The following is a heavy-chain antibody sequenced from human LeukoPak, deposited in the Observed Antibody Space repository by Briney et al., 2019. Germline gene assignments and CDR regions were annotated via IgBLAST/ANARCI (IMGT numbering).Heavy chain of an antibody. CDR3: ARDKSTRRAFDI. D-gene: IGHD2/OR15-2a*01. CDR2: ISYDGSNK. CDR1: GFTFSSYA. V-gene: IGHV3-30-3*01. Sequence: GGTLRLSCAASGFTFSSYAMHWVRQAPGKGLEGVAVISYDGSNKYYADSVKGRFTISRDNAKNTLYPQMNSLRAEDTAVYYCARDKSTRRAFDIWGQGTMVTVSS. J-gene: IGHJ3*02.